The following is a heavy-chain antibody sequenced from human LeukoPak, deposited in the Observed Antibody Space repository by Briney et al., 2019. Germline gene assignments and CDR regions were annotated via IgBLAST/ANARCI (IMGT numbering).Heavy chain of an antibody. CDR2: ISHSGTT. V-gene: IGHV3-23*01. CDR3: VTEVIIAVTGNDY. J-gene: IGHJ4*02. D-gene: IGHD6-19*01. Sequence: GGSLRLSCAASGFTFNDYTMSWVRQVPGKGLEWVSLISHSGTTYYADSVKGRFTISRDNSKSTLFLQMNSLKTEDTAVYYCVTEVIIAVTGNDYWGQGSLVTVSS. CDR1: GFTFNDYT.